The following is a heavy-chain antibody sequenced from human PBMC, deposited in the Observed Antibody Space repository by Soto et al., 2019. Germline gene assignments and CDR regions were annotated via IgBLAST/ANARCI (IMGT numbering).Heavy chain of an antibody. CDR1: GYSFTSYW. CDR2: IDPSDSYT. D-gene: IGHD2-2*01. Sequence: EVQLVQSGAEVKKPGESLRISCKGSGYSFTSYWITWVRQMPGKGLDWRGRIDPSDSYTTYSPSFQGHVTISTDKSINPAYLQWSNLKASDTAMYYCARHASGYCSSTSCYEHDYWGPGTLVTVSS. CDR3: ARHASGYCSSTSCYEHDY. J-gene: IGHJ4*02. V-gene: IGHV5-10-1*03.